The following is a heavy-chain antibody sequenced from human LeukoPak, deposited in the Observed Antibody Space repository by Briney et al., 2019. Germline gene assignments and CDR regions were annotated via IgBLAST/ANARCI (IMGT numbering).Heavy chain of an antibody. CDR2: VSSNGGTT. CDR3: AASRYCSGGSCYPRFDY. V-gene: IGHV3-64D*08. CDR1: GFTFSSYA. D-gene: IGHD2-15*01. Sequence: GGSLRLACSASGFTFSSYAMHWVRQAPGKGLEYVSAVSSNGGTTYYADSVRGRFTISRDNSKNTLYLQMSSLRVEDTAVNYCAASRYCSGGSCYPRFDYWGQGTLVTVSS. J-gene: IGHJ4*02.